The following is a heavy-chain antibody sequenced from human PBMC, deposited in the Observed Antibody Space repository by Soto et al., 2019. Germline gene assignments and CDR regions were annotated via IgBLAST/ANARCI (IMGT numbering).Heavy chain of an antibody. D-gene: IGHD6-13*01. J-gene: IGHJ4*02. V-gene: IGHV3-48*03. CDR3: VRFGGAAAGPGDY. CDR2: ISSSGTTI. CDR1: EFTFSRYE. Sequence: GGSRRRSCVASEFTFSRYEMNWGRQAPGKGLEWVSYISSSGTTIYYTDSVKGRFTISRDNAKKSLYLQMNSLRAEDTAVYYCVRFGGAAAGPGDYWGQGTLVTVSS.